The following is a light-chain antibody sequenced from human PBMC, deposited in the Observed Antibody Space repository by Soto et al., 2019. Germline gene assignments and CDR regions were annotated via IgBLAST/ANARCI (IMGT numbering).Light chain of an antibody. CDR1: QGISSY. J-gene: IGKJ4*01. CDR3: QQYYSYPRT. CDR2: AAS. V-gene: IGKV1-8*01. Sequence: AIRMTQSPSSFSASTGDRVTITCRASQGISSYLAWYQQKPGKAPKLLIYAASTLQSGVRSRFSGSGSGTDFTLTISCLQSEDFATYYCQQYYSYPRTFGGGTKVEIK.